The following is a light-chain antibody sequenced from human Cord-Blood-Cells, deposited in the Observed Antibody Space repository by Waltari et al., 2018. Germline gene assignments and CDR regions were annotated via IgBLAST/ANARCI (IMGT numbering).Light chain of an antibody. V-gene: IGKV2-28*01. J-gene: IGKJ2*01. CDR2: LGS. Sequence: IVMTPSPLSLPVTPGEPASISCRSSQSLLHSNGYNYLDWYLQKPGQSPQLLIYLGSNRASGLPDRFSGSGSGTDFTLKISRVEAEDVGVYYCMQALQTPYTFGQGTKLEIK. CDR1: QSLLHSNGYNY. CDR3: MQALQTPYT.